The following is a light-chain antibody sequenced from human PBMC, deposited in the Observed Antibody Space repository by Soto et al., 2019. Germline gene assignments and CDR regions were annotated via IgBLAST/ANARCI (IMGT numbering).Light chain of an antibody. CDR3: QQRSNWPSIS. V-gene: IGKV3D-20*02. CDR1: QSVSSDY. J-gene: IGKJ5*01. Sequence: EIVLTQSPDTLSLSPGERATLSCRASQSVSSDYLVWYQQKPGLPPRLLIYGASRRATGIPDRFSGSGSGTDFILTISRLEPEDFAVYYCQQRSNWPSISFGQGTRLEIK. CDR2: GAS.